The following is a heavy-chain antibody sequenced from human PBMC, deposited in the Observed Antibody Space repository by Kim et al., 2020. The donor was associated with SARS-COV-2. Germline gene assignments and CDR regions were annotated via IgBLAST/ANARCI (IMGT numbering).Heavy chain of an antibody. CDR3: ARDPLFYNWNDAEHFDY. J-gene: IGHJ4*02. V-gene: IGHV4-30-2*04. D-gene: IGHD1-20*01. Sequence: LKSRVAISVDTSKNQFSLKLSSVTAADTAVYYCARDPLFYNWNDAEHFDYWGQGTLVTVSS.